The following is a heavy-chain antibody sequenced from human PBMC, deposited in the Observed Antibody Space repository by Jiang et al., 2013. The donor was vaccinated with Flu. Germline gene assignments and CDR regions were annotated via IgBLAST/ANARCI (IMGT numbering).Heavy chain of an antibody. CDR3: AQAYCGGDCYSGGLAYYAFEY. CDR2: IIPFLGIP. D-gene: IGHD2-21*02. CDR1: GDTFNSYT. Sequence: GREVKPPGSSVKVSCKAPGDTFNSYTISWVRQAPGQGLEWMGRIIPFLGIPNYAPNFQGRVTITADESTYTVYMDLSSLRSDDTAVYYCAQAYCGGDCYSGGLAYYAFEYWGQGTLVT. J-gene: IGHJ4*02. V-gene: IGHV1-69*02.